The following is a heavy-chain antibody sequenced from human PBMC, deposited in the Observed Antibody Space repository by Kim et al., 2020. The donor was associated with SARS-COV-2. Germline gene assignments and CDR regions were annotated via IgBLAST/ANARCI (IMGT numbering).Heavy chain of an antibody. CDR3: AKDPGYSSSWYYFDY. V-gene: IGHV3-30*18. D-gene: IGHD6-13*01. CDR2: ISYDGSNK. J-gene: IGHJ4*01. Sequence: GGSLRLSCAASGFTFSSYGMHWVRQAPGKGLEWVAVISYDGSNKYYADSVKGRFTISRDNSKNTLYLQMNSLRAEDTAVYYCAKDPGYSSSWYYFDYWG. CDR1: GFTFSSYG.